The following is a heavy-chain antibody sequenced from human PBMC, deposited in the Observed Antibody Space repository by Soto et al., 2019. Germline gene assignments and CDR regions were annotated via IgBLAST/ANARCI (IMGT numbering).Heavy chain of an antibody. CDR1: GYSFTSYW. Sequence: GESLKISCKGSGYSFTSYWIGWVRQMPGKGLEWMGIIYPGDSDTRYSPSFQGQVTISADKSISTAYLQWSSLKASDTAMYYCARRSYLCSGGSCYSYYFDYRGPGPLDTVST. V-gene: IGHV5-51*01. CDR3: ARRSYLCSGGSCYSYYFDY. D-gene: IGHD2-15*01. J-gene: IGHJ4*02. CDR2: IYPGDSDT.